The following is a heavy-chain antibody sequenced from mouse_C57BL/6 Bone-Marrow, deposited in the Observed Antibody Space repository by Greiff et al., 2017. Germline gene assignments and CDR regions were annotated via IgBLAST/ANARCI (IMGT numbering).Heavy chain of an antibody. CDR1: GYPFTDHT. V-gene: IGHV1-78*01. D-gene: IGHD2-3*01. J-gene: IGHJ3*01. CDR3: ARGGWDGYYGVCAY. Sequence: QVQLQQSDAELVKPGASVKISCKVSGYPFTDHTIHWMKQRPEQGLEWIGYIYPRDGSTKYNEKFKGKATLTADKSSSTAYMQLNSLTAEDSAVYFCARGGWDGYYGVCAYWGQGTLVTVSA. CDR2: IYPRDGST.